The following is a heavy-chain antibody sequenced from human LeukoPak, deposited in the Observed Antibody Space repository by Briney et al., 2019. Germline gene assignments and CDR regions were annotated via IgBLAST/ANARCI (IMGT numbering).Heavy chain of an antibody. Sequence: SETLSLTCAVYGGSFSGYYWSWIRQPPGKGLEWIGEINHSGSTNYNPSLKSRVTISVDTSKNQFSLKLSSVTAADTAVYYCARHPGIAAYDYWGQGTLVTVSS. J-gene: IGHJ4*02. D-gene: IGHD6-25*01. CDR3: ARHPGIAAYDY. V-gene: IGHV4-34*01. CDR2: INHSGST. CDR1: GGSFSGYY.